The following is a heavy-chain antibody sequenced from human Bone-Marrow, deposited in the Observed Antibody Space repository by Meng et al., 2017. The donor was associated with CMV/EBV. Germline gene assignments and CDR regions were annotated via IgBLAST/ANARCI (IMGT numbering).Heavy chain of an antibody. CDR1: GYTFTSYD. CDR2: MNPNSGNT. Sequence: ASVKVSCKASGYTFTSYDINWVRQATGQGLEWMGWMNPNSGNTGYAQKFQGRVTMTRNTSISTAYMELSSLRSEDTAVYYCASDPGYNNYYGMDVWGQGTTVTVSS. CDR3: ASDPGYNNYYGMDV. V-gene: IGHV1-8*01. J-gene: IGHJ6*02.